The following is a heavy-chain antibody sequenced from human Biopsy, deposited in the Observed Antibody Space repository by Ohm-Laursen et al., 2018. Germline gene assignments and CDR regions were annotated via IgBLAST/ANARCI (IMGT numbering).Heavy chain of an antibody. D-gene: IGHD3-22*01. CDR1: GDSISSYY. CDR2: VYYTGST. CDR3: ARDRGYYSDRTVPGDFDL. V-gene: IGHV4-59*01. J-gene: IGHJ2*01. Sequence: SETLSLTCTVSGDSISSYYWSWIRQSPGKGLEWIGYVYYTGSTGYNPSLQSRVTISVDTSKNHFSLRLRSVTPADTAIYYCARDRGYYSDRTVPGDFDLWGRGTLVTVSS.